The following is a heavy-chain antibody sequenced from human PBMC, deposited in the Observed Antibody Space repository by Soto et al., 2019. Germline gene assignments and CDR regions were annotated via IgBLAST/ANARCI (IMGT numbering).Heavy chain of an antibody. CDR2: ISYDGSNK. CDR1: GFTFSSYA. D-gene: IGHD6-13*01. J-gene: IGHJ4*02. CDR3: ARDGLNSSPNDY. V-gene: IGHV3-30-3*01. Sequence: QVQLVESGGGVVQPGRSLRLSCAASGFTFSSYAMHWVRQAPGKGLEWVAVISYDGSNKYYADSVKGRFTISRDNSKNMLYLQMNSLRAEDTAVYYCARDGLNSSPNDYWGQGTLVTVSS.